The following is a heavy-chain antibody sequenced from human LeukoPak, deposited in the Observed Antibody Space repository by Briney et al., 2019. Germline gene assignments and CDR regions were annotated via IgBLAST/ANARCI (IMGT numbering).Heavy chain of an antibody. CDR3: ATGIAAAGTGY. V-gene: IGHV1-69*05. Sequence: ASVKVSCKXSGGTFSSYAISWVRQAPGQGLEWMGRIIPIFGTANYAQKFQGRVTITTDESTSTAYMELSSLRSEDTAVYYCATGIAAAGTGYWGQGTLVTVSS. J-gene: IGHJ4*02. CDR2: IIPIFGTA. CDR1: GGTFSSYA. D-gene: IGHD6-13*01.